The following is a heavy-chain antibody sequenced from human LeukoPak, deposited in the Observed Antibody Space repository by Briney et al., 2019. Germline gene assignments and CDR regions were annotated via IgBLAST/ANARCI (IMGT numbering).Heavy chain of an antibody. CDR1: GYTFTGYY. V-gene: IGHV1-2*02. J-gene: IGHJ4*02. CDR3: XXXLYDLWFXXXXXXRXXXY. D-gene: IGHD3-3*01. Sequence: ASVKVSCKASGYTFTGYYMHWVRQAPGQGLEWMGWINPNSGGTNYAQKFQGRVTMTRDTSISTAYMELSRLRSDDTAVYYCXXXLYDLWFXXXXXXRXXXYWGQXTLVTVSS. CDR2: INPNSGGT.